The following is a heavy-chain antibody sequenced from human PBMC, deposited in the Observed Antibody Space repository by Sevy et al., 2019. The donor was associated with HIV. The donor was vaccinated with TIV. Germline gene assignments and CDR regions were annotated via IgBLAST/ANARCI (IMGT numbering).Heavy chain of an antibody. D-gene: IGHD1-26*01. Sequence: GGSLRLSCAASGFTFSSYAMHWVRQAPGKGLEWVAVISYDGSNKYYADSVKGRFTISRDNSKNTLYLKMNSLRAEDTAVYYCARDRASGSYSPGRGYYYYYGMDVWGQGTTVTVSS. CDR2: ISYDGSNK. V-gene: IGHV3-30-3*01. CDR3: ARDRASGSYSPGRGYYYYYGMDV. J-gene: IGHJ6*02. CDR1: GFTFSSYA.